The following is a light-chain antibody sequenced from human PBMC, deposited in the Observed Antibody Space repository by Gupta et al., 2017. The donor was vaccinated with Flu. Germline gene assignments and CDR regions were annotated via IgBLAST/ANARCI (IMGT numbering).Light chain of an antibody. CDR2: DAS. CDR1: QSISSSD. Sequence: EIVVTQSPGTLSLSPGERATLSCRASQSISSSDLAWYQQKPGQAPRLLIFDASSRATGIPDRFSGSGSATDFTLTISRLEPEDFAVYYCHQYGRAPRSFGQGTRLDIE. J-gene: IGKJ5*01. V-gene: IGKV3-20*01. CDR3: HQYGRAPRS.